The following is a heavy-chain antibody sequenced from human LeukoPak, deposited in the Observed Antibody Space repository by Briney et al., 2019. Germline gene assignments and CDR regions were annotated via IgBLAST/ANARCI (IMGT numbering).Heavy chain of an antibody. D-gene: IGHD2-15*01. CDR3: ARVQGYCSDGRCLF. J-gene: IGHJ4*02. CDR1: GYSFTGYH. CDR2: VNPKSSDT. Sequence: ASVKASCKASGYSFTGYHIHWVRQAPGQGLEWMGWVNPKSSDTDYAQKFNDRVTMTRDTSITTAYMELTRLTSDDTAVYYCARVQGYCSDGRCLFWGQGTLVTVSS. V-gene: IGHV1-2*02.